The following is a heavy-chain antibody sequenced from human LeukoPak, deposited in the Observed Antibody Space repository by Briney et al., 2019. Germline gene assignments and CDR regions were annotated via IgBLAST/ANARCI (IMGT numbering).Heavy chain of an antibody. CDR3: AREGDYYDSSGYGYFDY. V-gene: IGHV1-18*01. D-gene: IGHD3-22*01. J-gene: IGHJ4*02. Sequence: GASVKVSCKASGYTFTSYGISWVRQAPGQGLEGRGWISAYNGNTNYAQKLHGRVTITADESTSTAYMELRSLRSEDTAVYYCAREGDYYDSSGYGYFDYWGQGTLVTVSS. CDR1: GYTFTSYG. CDR2: ISAYNGNT.